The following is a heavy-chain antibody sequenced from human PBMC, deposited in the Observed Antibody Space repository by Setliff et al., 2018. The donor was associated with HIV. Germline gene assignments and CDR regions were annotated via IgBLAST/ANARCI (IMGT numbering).Heavy chain of an antibody. CDR1: GGSISSYY. CDR2: IYTSGST. D-gene: IGHD3-16*01. J-gene: IGHJ6*03. CDR3: ARDVAWGAYYYYIDV. Sequence: SETLSLTCNVSGGSISSYYWSWVRQPAGRGLEWIGHIYTSGSTNYNPSLKSRVTMSVDTSKNQFSLKLSSVTAADTAVYYCARDVAWGAYYYYIDVWGKGTTVTVSS. V-gene: IGHV4-4*07.